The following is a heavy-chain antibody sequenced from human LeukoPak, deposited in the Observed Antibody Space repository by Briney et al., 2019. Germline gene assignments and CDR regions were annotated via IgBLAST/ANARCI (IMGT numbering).Heavy chain of an antibody. CDR3: ARDTQLWSQNWFDP. CDR1: GFTFSSYS. V-gene: IGHV3-21*01. J-gene: IGHJ5*02. CDR2: ISSSSSYI. Sequence: KPGGPLRLSCAASGFTFSSYSMNWVRQAPGKGLEWVSSISSSSSYIYYADSVKGRFTISRDNAKNSLYLQMNSLRAEDTAVYYCARDTQLWSQNWFDPWGQGTLVTVSS. D-gene: IGHD5-18*01.